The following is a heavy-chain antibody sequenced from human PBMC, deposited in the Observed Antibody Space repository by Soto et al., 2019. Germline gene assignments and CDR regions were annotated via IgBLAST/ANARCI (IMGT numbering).Heavy chain of an antibody. CDR1: GGSISSYY. CDR3: VRDMQLWRLDS. CDR2: IYYSGST. Sequence: SETLSLTCTVSGGSISSYYWSWIRQPPGKGLEWIGDIYYSGSTNYNPSLKSRVTISVDTSKNQFSLKLSSVTAADTAVYYCVRDMQLWRLDSWGQGTLVTVSS. J-gene: IGHJ4*02. V-gene: IGHV4-59*01. D-gene: IGHD2-21*01.